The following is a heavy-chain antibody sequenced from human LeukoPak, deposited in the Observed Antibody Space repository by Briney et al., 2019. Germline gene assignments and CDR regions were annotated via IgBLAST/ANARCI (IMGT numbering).Heavy chain of an antibody. CDR3: ARDSYGSGLNWFDP. V-gene: IGHV4-4*07. CDR1: GGSISSYY. D-gene: IGHD3-10*01. CDR2: IHTSGST. Sequence: SETLSLTCTVSGGSISSYYWSWIRQPAGKGLEWIGRIHTSGSTNYNPSLKSRVTMSVDTSKNQFSLKLSSVTAADTAVYYCARDSYGSGLNWFDPWGQGTLVTVSS. J-gene: IGHJ5*02.